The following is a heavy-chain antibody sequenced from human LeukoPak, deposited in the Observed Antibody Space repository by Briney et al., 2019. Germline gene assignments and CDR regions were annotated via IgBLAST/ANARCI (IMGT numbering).Heavy chain of an antibody. CDR2: IYYSGST. V-gene: IGHV4-39*01. D-gene: IGHD6-19*01. CDR1: GGSISSSSYY. J-gene: IGHJ4*02. CDR3: ARSRGVAVAGNFDY. Sequence: SETLSLTCTVSGGSISSSSYYWGWIRQPPGKGLEWIGSIYYSGSTYYSPSLKSRVTISVDTSKNQFSLKLSSVTAADTAVYYCARSRGVAVAGNFDYWGQGTLVTVSA.